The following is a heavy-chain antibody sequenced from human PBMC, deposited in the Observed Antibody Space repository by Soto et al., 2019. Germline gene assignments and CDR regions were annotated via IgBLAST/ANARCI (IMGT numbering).Heavy chain of an antibody. CDR1: GGSISSSSYY. D-gene: IGHD2-15*01. V-gene: IGHV4-39*01. Sequence: PSETLSLTCTVSGGSISSSSYYWGWIRQPPGKGLEWIGSIYYSGSTYYNPSLKSRVTISVDTSKNQFSLKLSSVTAADTAVYYCARRPRGYCSGGSCYRVPGLFDYWGQGTLVTVSS. CDR3: ARRPRGYCSGGSCYRVPGLFDY. CDR2: IYYSGST. J-gene: IGHJ4*02.